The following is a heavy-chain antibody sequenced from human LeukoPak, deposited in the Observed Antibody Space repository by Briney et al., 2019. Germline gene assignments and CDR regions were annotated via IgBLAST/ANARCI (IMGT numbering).Heavy chain of an antibody. Sequence: PSETLSLTCIVSGDSISSSNSYWGWIRQPPGKGLEWIGSIYYSGNTNYNPSLKSRVTISVDTSKNQFSLKLSSVTAADTAVYYCARFPTIFGAPPLDYWGQGTLVTVSS. CDR1: GDSISSSNSY. CDR2: IYYSGNT. V-gene: IGHV4-39*07. D-gene: IGHD3-3*01. CDR3: ARFPTIFGAPPLDY. J-gene: IGHJ4*02.